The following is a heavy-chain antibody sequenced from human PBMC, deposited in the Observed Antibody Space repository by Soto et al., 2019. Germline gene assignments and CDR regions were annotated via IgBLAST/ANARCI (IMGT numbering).Heavy chain of an antibody. J-gene: IGHJ6*03. V-gene: IGHV1-2*04. CDR1: GYTFTGYY. CDR3: ARGGGLNSYYNIDV. Sequence: QVQLVQSGAEVKKPGASVKVSCKASGYTFTGYYMHWMRQAPGQGLEWMGWINPDSGETDYAQNCQRWVTMTRDMSSSTAYMELSRLKSNDTAVYYCARGGGLNSYYNIDVWRKGTRVTVSS. CDR2: INPDSGET.